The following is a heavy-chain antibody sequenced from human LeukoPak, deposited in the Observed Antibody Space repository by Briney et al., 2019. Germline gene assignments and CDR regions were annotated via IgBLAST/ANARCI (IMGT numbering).Heavy chain of an antibody. D-gene: IGHD2-21*02. CDR3: VKDGLAFCGGDCYSYFDY. Sequence: GGSLGLSRSASGFTFSVYAIHWVRQAPGKGLEYVSTIISNGGSTYYADSVKGRFTISRDNSKNTVSLQMSSLRAEDTALYYCVKDGLAFCGGDCYSYFDYWGQG. J-gene: IGHJ4*02. CDR2: IISNGGST. CDR1: GFTFSVYA. V-gene: IGHV3-64D*06.